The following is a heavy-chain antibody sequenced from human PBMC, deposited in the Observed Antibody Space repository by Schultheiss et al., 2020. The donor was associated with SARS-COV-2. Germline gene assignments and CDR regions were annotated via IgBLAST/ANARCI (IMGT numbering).Heavy chain of an antibody. CDR1: GYTFTSYA. D-gene: IGHD5-18*01. CDR2: INPNSGGT. J-gene: IGHJ6*02. V-gene: IGHV1-2*06. CDR3: AAGEFDTAMDLGYYYYGMDV. Sequence: ASVKVSCKASGYTFTSYAMNWVRQAPGQGLEWMGRINPNSGGTNYAQKFQGRVTMTRDTSISTAYMELSSLRSEDTAVYYCAAGEFDTAMDLGYYYYGMDVWGQGTTVTVSS.